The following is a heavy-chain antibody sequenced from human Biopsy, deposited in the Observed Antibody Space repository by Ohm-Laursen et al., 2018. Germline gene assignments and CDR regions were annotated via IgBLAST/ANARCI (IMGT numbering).Heavy chain of an antibody. CDR3: ARDETGSSVFGPYYYGMDV. CDR1: GYTFADYY. Sequence: ASVKVSCKASGYTFADYYVQWVRQAPGQGLEWMGIINPTGGTTSYAEKFQGRVTLTRDTSTGTVYLELNSLIYEDTALYYCARDETGSSVFGPYYYGMDVWGQGTTVTVSS. J-gene: IGHJ6*02. V-gene: IGHV1-46*01. CDR2: INPTGGTT. D-gene: IGHD3-9*01.